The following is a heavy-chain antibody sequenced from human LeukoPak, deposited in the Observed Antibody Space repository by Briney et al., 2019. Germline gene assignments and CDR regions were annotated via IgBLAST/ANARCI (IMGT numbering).Heavy chain of an antibody. J-gene: IGHJ4*02. CDR1: DDSISDYY. CDR2: IHNSGTS. D-gene: IGHD3-16*01. Sequence: SETLSLTFTVSDDSISDYYRGWIRQPPGKGLEWIGYIHNSGTSTYNLSLKSRVTISADTSKNQFSLKLNSMTTADTAVYYCTRGAGWLIDYWGQGILVTVSS. V-gene: IGHV4-59*01. CDR3: TRGAGWLIDY.